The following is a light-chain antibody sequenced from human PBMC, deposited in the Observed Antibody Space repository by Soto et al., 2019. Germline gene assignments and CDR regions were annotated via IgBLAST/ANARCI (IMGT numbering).Light chain of an antibody. CDR2: RSS. CDR1: QSITTNY. CDR3: QQYGSSPIT. J-gene: IGKJ5*01. V-gene: IGKV3-20*01. Sequence: EIVLTQSPGTLSLSPGERATLSCRASQSITTNYLAWYQQRPGQAPRLLIYRSSSRATGIPDRFSGRGSGTDFTLTISRLEPEYFGVYYCQQYGSSPITFGQGTRLEIK.